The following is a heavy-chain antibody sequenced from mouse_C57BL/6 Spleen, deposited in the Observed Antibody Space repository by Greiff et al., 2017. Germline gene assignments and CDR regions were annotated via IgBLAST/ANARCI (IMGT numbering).Heavy chain of an antibody. CDR3: ARPGYGNYGYFDV. Sequence: LVESGAELVKPGASVKISCKASGYAFSSYWMNWVKQRPGKGLEWIGQIYPGDGDTNYNGKFKGKATLTADKSSSTAYMQLSSLTSEDSAVYFCARPGYGNYGYFDVWGTGTTVTVSS. CDR1: GYAFSSYW. D-gene: IGHD2-1*01. J-gene: IGHJ1*03. CDR2: IYPGDGDT. V-gene: IGHV1-80*01.